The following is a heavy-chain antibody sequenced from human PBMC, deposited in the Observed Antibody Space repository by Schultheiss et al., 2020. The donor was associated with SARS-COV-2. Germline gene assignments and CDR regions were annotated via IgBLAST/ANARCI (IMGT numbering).Heavy chain of an antibody. Sequence: GGSLRLSCAASGFTVSSNYMSWVRQAPGKGLEWVSVIYSGGSTYYADSVKGRFTISRDNSKNTLYLQMNSLRAEDTAVYYCAKYFYIVVVPAAMDYWGQGTLVTVSS. V-gene: IGHV3-53*01. J-gene: IGHJ4*02. CDR1: GFTVSSNY. D-gene: IGHD2-2*01. CDR3: AKYFYIVVVPAAMDY. CDR2: IYSGGST.